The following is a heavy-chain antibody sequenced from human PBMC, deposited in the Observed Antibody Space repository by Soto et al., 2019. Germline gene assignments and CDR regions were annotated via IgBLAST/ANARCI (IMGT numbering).Heavy chain of an antibody. D-gene: IGHD6-19*01. Sequence: WETLSLTCAVYGGSFSGYYWSWIRQPPGKGLEWIGEINHSGSTNYNPSLKSRVTISVDTSKNQFSLKLSSVTAADTAVYYCARGGGSGWGQGTLVTVSS. CDR1: GGSFSGYY. V-gene: IGHV4-34*01. J-gene: IGHJ4*02. CDR2: INHSGST. CDR3: ARGGGSG.